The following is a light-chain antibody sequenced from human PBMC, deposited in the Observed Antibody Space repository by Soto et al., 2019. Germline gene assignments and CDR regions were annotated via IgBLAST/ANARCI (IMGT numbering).Light chain of an antibody. CDR2: STS. Sequence: DIQMTQSPSSVSASVGDRVTITCRASQGINSWLAWYQQKPGKAPKLLIYSTSNLQSGVPSRFSGSGSGTDFTLTITNLQPEDFATYFCPQSESLPLTFGGGTKVEIK. CDR1: QGINSW. CDR3: PQSESLPLT. V-gene: IGKV1D-12*01. J-gene: IGKJ4*01.